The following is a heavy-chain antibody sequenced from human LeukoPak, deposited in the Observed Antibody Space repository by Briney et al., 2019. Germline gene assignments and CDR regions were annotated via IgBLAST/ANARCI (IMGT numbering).Heavy chain of an antibody. CDR2: IYHSGST. D-gene: IGHD3-22*01. J-gene: IGHJ3*02. V-gene: IGHV4-30-2*01. Sequence: SQTLSLTCAVSGGSISSGGYSWSWIRQPPGKGLEWIGYIYHSGSTYYNPSLKSRVTISVDRSKNQFSLKLSSVTAADTAVYYCARDRPYYYDSSGYYLLDAFDIWGQGTMVTVSS. CDR3: ARDRPYYYDSSGYYLLDAFDI. CDR1: GGSISSGGYS.